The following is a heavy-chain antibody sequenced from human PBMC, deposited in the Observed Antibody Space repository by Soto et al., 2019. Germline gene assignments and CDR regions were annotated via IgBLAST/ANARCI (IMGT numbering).Heavy chain of an antibody. CDR3: VRYPLVRGAVRGMGV. D-gene: IGHD3-10*01. Sequence: QVQLVQAGAEVKRPGSSVKVSCTASGGTFIDYALSWVRQDPGQGLERMGGIMPFYGRTNYAHSFQGGVITTADNFMSELYMEMSSLKLEDTSVYYGVRYPLVRGAVRGMGVWGQGTALTVS. V-gene: IGHV1-69*06. J-gene: IGHJ6*02. CDR1: GGTFIDYA. CDR2: IMPFYGRT.